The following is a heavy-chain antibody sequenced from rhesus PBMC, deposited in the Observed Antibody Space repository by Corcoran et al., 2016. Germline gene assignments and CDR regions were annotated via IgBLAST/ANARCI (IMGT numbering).Heavy chain of an antibody. CDR2: INSGVDRP. CDR1: GFTFSSSA. V-gene: IGHV3-103*01. J-gene: IGHJ6*01. Sequence: EVQVVETGGGLVQPGGSLRLSCAASGFTFSSSAMQWVRQAPGKGRGWMSAINSGVDRPSYADSVKGRFTISRDNSKNTLSLQMNSLRTEDTAMYYCAKGYSNYWADYYGLDSWGQGVVVTVSS. CDR3: AKGYSNYWADYYGLDS. D-gene: IGHD4-23*01.